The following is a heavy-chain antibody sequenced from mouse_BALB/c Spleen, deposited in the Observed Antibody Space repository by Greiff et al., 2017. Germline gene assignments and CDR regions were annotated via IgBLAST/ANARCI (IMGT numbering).Heavy chain of an antibody. J-gene: IGHJ3*01. D-gene: IGHD2-4*01. V-gene: IGHV1S81*02. Sequence: QVQLQQPGAELVKPGASVKLSCKASGYTFTSYWMHWVKQRPGQGLEWIGEINPSNGRTNYNEKFKGKATLTVDTSSSTAYMQLSSLTSEDTAVYFCARSRDYGAWFAYWGQGTLVTVSA. CDR2: INPSNGRT. CDR3: ARSRDYGAWFAY. CDR1: GYTFTSYW.